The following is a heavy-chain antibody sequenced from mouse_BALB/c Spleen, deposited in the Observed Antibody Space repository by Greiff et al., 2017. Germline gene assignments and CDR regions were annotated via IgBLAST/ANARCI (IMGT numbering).Heavy chain of an antibody. CDR2: INSNGGST. V-gene: IGHV5-6-2*01. J-gene: IGHJ4*01. D-gene: IGHD2-3*01. CDR1: GFTFSSYY. CDR3: ASRYDGYYWYAMDY. Sequence: EVQGVESGGGLVKLGGSLKLSCAASGFTFSSYYMSWVRQTPEKRLELVAAINSNGGSTYYPDTVKGRFTISRDNAKNTLYLQMSSLKSEDTALYYCASRYDGYYWYAMDYWGQGTSVTVSS.